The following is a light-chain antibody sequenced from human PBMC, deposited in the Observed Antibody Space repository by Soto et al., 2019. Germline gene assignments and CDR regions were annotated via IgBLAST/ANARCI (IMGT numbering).Light chain of an antibody. J-gene: IGLJ2*01. Sequence: QAVVTQEPPLTVSPGGTVSLTCASSNGAVTNHNSPNWFQQKPGQAPRALISDTSHKHSWTPARFSGSLRGGRGVLTLAGAQPEDDAVYYCLLYYRGAQPRAIFGGGTKLTVL. V-gene: IGLV7-43*01. CDR1: NGAVTNHNS. CDR2: DTS. CDR3: LLYYRGAQPRAI.